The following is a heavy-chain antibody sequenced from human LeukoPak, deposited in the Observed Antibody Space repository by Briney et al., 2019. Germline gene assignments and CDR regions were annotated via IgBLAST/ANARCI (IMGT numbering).Heavy chain of an antibody. CDR3: VRDFPMIQTYFEY. Sequence: ASVKVSCKASGYTFNHYGISWVRQAPGQGLEWIGWISVYNGHTNYAQMPRDRVIMTTDTSTSTAYLELRSLRSDDTAVYYCVRDFPMIQTYFEYWGQGTLVTVSS. D-gene: IGHD3-22*01. J-gene: IGHJ4*02. CDR2: ISVYNGHT. V-gene: IGHV1-18*01. CDR1: GYTFNHYG.